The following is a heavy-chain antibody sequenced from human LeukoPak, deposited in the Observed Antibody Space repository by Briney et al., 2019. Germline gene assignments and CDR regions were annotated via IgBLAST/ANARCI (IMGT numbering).Heavy chain of an antibody. CDR2: INSDGSST. CDR3: ARGEYQLPGDS. D-gene: IGHD2-2*01. V-gene: IGHV3-74*01. Sequence: GGSLRLSCAASGFTFSSYWMHWVRHAPGKGVVWVSRINSDGSSTSYADSVKGRFTISRDTANNTLYLQMNSLRAEDTAVYYCARGEYQLPGDSWGQGTLVTVSS. CDR1: GFTFSSYW. J-gene: IGHJ4*02.